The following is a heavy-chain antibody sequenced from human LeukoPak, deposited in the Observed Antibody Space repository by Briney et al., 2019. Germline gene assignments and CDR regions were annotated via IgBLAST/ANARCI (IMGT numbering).Heavy chain of an antibody. J-gene: IGHJ4*02. CDR3: ARYFGRTVVTPGYFDY. D-gene: IGHD4-23*01. V-gene: IGHV1-2*02. Sequence: ASVNVSCKASGYTFTGYYMHWVRQAPGQGLEWMGWINPNSGGTNYAQKFHGRVTMNRDTSISTAYMELSRLRSDDKAVYYCARYFGRTVVTPGYFDYWGQGTLVTVSS. CDR2: INPNSGGT. CDR1: GYTFTGYY.